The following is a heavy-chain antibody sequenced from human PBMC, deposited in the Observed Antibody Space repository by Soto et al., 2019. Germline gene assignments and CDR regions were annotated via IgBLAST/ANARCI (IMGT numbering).Heavy chain of an antibody. CDR3: ARLDFGVVILFDP. V-gene: IGHV4-31*03. CDR2: IYYSGST. D-gene: IGHD3-3*01. CDR1: GGYISSGGYY. J-gene: IGHJ5*02. Sequence: QVQLQESGPGLVKPSQTLSLTCTVSGGYISSGGYYWSWIRQHPGKGLEWVGYIYYSGSTYYNPSLKSRVTISLDTSKNQFSLKLSSVTAADTAVNYCARLDFGVVILFDPWGQGTLVTLSS.